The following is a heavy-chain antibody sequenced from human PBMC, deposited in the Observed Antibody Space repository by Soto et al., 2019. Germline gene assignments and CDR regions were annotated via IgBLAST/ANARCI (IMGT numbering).Heavy chain of an antibody. CDR3: ACIFSGGYGYGFYYYGMDV. D-gene: IGHD5-18*01. CDR2: IYYSGST. CDR1: GGSLSSSSYY. Sequence: TSETLSLTCTVSGGSLSSSSYYWGWIRQPPGKGLEWIGSIYYSGSTYYNPSLKSRVTISVDTSKNQFSLKLSSVTAADTAVYYCACIFSGGYGYGFYYYGMDVWGQGTTVTSP. V-gene: IGHV4-39*01. J-gene: IGHJ6*02.